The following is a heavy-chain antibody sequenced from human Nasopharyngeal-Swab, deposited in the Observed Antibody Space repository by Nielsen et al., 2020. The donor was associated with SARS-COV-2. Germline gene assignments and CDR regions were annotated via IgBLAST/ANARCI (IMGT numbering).Heavy chain of an antibody. J-gene: IGHJ6*02. CDR3: ARPPSTQYYYYGMDV. Sequence: GESLKISCQGSGYRFSSYWIGWVRQMPGKGLEWMGIIYPGDSDTRYSPSFQGQVTISADKSISTAYLQWSSLKASDTAMYYCARPPSTQYYYYGMDVWGQGTTVTVSS. CDR1: GYRFSSYW. V-gene: IGHV5-51*01. D-gene: IGHD2-2*01. CDR2: IYPGDSDT.